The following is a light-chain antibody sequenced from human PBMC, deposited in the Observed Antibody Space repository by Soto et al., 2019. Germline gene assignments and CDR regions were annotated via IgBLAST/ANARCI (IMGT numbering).Light chain of an antibody. CDR2: LEGSGSY. CDR3: ATWHSNTRV. CDR1: SGHSSYI. J-gene: IGLJ2*01. Sequence: QPVLTQSSSASASLGSSVKLTCTLSSGHSSYIIAWHQQQPGKAPRYLMKLEGSGSYNKGSRVPDRFSGSRSGADRYLTITNLQLEDEADYYCATWHSNTRVFGGGTKPTV. V-gene: IGLV4-60*02.